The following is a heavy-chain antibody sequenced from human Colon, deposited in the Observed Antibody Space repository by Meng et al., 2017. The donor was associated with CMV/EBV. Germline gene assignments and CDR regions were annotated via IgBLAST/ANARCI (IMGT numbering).Heavy chain of an antibody. V-gene: IGHV4-39*07. Sequence: SETLSLTCVVSGGSISSTVYFWGWIRQPPGKGLEWIGTINYSGRTYYNPSLKSRVTISIDAPKKQFSLTLNAVTAADTAVYYCAREPPSVGDSSFFDIWGQGTVVTVSS. CDR1: GGSISSTVYF. CDR3: AREPPSVGDSSFFDI. D-gene: IGHD1-26*01. CDR2: INYSGRT. J-gene: IGHJ3*02.